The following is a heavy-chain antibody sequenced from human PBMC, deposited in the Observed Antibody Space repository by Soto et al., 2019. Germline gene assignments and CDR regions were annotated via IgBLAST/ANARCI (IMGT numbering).Heavy chain of an antibody. CDR1: GYTFTSYG. CDR3: ARDSSGWYYYGMDV. CDR2: ISAYNGNT. J-gene: IGHJ6*02. Sequence: ASVKVSCKASGYTFTSYGISWVRQAPGQGLEWMGWISAYNGNTNYAQKLQGRVTMTTDTSTSTAYMELRSLRSDDTAVYYCARDSSGWYYYGMDVWGQGTTVTVSS. V-gene: IGHV1-18*01. D-gene: IGHD6-19*01.